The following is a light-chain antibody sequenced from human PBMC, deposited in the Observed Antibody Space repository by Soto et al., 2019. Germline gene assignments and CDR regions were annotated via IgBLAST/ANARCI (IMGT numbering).Light chain of an antibody. J-gene: IGKJ4*01. CDR3: PRSFSSHLT. CDR2: AAS. CDR1: QRISSY. Sequence: IQMTQSPSSLSASVGDRVTITCRASQRISSYSHWYQQKPGKAPKLLIYAASSLQSGVPSRLSGSGTGTDFTVTISSLQPEDFATYDCPRSFSSHLTFVGGTTVE. V-gene: IGKV1-39*01.